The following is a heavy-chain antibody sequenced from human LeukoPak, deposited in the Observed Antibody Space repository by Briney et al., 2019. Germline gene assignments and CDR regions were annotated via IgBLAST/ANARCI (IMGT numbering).Heavy chain of an antibody. J-gene: IGHJ4*02. Sequence: SETLSLTCAVSGGSISSNNWWGWVRQPPGQGLEWIGEIYHSGSPNYNPSLMSRVTISVDKSRNHFSLNLSSVTAADTAVYYCARVNINNWHSCDYWGQGTLVTVSS. CDR3: ARVNINNWHSCDY. D-gene: IGHD1-1*01. CDR2: IYHSGSP. CDR1: GGSISSNNW. V-gene: IGHV4-4*02.